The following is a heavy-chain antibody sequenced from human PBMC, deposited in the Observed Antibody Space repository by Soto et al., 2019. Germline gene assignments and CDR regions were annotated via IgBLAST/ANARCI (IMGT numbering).Heavy chain of an antibody. CDR3: AKDVSLVVVITRYYYYGMDV. Sequence: PGGSLRLSCAASGFTFSSYGMHWVRQAPGKGLEWVAVISYDGSNKYYADSVKGRFTISRDNSKNTLYLQMNSLRAEDTAVYYCAKDVSLVVVITRYYYYGMDVWGQGTTVTVSS. CDR2: ISYDGSNK. CDR1: GFTFSSYG. D-gene: IGHD3-22*01. J-gene: IGHJ6*02. V-gene: IGHV3-30*18.